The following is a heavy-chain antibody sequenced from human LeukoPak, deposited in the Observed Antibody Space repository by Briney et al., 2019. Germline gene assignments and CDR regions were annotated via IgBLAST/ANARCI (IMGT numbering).Heavy chain of an antibody. D-gene: IGHD6-6*01. V-gene: IGHV3-74*01. CDR3: ASGFSSSPYFDY. CDR2: INTDGGST. J-gene: IGHJ4*02. Sequence: GGSLRLSCAASGFTFSNYWMHWVRQAPGKGLAWVSRINTDGGSTTYADSVKGRFTISRDNAKNSLFLQMYSLRDEDTAVYYCASGFSSSPYFDYWGQGTLVTVSS. CDR1: GFTFSNYW.